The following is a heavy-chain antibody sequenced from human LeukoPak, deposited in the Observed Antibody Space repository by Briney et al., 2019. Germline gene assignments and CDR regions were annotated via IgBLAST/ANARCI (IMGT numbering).Heavy chain of an antibody. Sequence: GGSLRLSCVASGFTFSNYAMNWVRQAPGKGLEWVSGISSFSGSTYYADSVKGRFAISRDNSKNTVYLQMNSLRVEDTAVYYCAKGQVAGAAQNRFDPWGQGTLVTVSS. CDR2: ISSFSGST. J-gene: IGHJ5*02. V-gene: IGHV3-23*01. CDR1: GFTFSNYA. CDR3: AKGQVAGAAQNRFDP. D-gene: IGHD6-19*01.